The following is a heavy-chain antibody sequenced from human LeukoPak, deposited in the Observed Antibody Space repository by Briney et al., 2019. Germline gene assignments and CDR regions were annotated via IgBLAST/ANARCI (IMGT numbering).Heavy chain of an antibody. Sequence: SETLSLTCTVSGDSISSNNYYWGWIRQSPGKGLEWIGSINYSGSTYYNPSLKSRVTISVDTSKKQFSLNLSSVTAADTAVYYCARAHSSGWYPVNWFDPRGQGTLVTVSS. D-gene: IGHD6-19*01. CDR3: ARAHSSGWYPVNWFDP. CDR1: GDSISSNNYY. J-gene: IGHJ5*02. CDR2: INYSGST. V-gene: IGHV4-39*01.